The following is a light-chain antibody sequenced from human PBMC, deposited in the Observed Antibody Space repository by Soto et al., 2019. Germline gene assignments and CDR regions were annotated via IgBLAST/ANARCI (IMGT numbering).Light chain of an antibody. J-gene: IGKJ1*01. V-gene: IGKV1-5*03. CDR3: QQYGSSPTT. CDR1: QTNSSW. CDR2: KAS. Sequence: DIQMTQSPSTLSGSVGDRVTITCRSSQTNSSWLAWYQQKPGKAPKLLIYKASTLKSGVPSRFSGSGSGTEFTLTISRLEPEDFAVYYCQQYGSSPTTFGQGTKVDIK.